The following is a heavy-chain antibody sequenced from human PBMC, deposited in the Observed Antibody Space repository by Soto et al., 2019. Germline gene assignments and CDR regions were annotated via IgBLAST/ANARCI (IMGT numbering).Heavy chain of an antibody. J-gene: IGHJ4*02. Sequence: EVQLLESGGDLVQPGGSLRLSCAASGFTFSSYPMTWVRQAPGKGLEWVSTTGSSGSDTYYADSVKGRFTISRDNSKNTLSLQMNSLRVEDTAVYFCAKDSDKSGWKPLDYWGQGTLVTVSS. CDR3: AKDSDKSGWKPLDY. CDR1: GFTFSSYP. CDR2: TGSSGSDT. V-gene: IGHV3-23*01. D-gene: IGHD6-19*01.